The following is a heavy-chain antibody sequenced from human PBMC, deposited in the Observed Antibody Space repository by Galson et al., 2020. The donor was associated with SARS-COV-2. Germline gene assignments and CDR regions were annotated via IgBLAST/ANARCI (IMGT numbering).Heavy chain of an antibody. J-gene: IGHJ4*02. CDR3: ARVETAPGGYYFDY. CDR2: IYSGGST. D-gene: IGHD5-18*01. V-gene: IGHV3-53*01. Sequence: GESLNISCAASGFTVSSNYMSWVRQAPGKGLEWVSVIYSGGSTYYADSVKGRFTISRDNSKNTLYLQMNSLRAEDTAVYYCARVETAPGGYYFDYWGQGTLVTVSS. CDR1: GFTVSSNY.